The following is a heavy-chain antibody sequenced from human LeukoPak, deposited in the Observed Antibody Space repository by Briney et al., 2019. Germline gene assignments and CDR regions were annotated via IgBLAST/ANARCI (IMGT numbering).Heavy chain of an antibody. CDR3: ARETASGYLGFDF. J-gene: IGHJ4*02. D-gene: IGHD3-3*01. CDR1: GYTFSSYG. V-gene: IGHV1-18*01. Sequence: ASVKVSCKTSGYTFSSYGITWVGRAPGQGLRWMGWISAYGHTKLARNLQARVTVTIDTSTTTAYMELRSLSSDDTAVYFCARETASGYLGFDFWGQGTLVTVSS. CDR2: ISAYGHT.